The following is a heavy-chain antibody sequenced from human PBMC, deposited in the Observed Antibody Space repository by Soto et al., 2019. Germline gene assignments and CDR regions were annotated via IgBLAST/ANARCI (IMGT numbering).Heavy chain of an antibody. D-gene: IGHD6-19*01. CDR1: GGSISSYY. J-gene: IGHJ4*02. CDR3: ARGGCKLFDH. Sequence: PSETLSLTCTVSGGSISSYYWSWIRQPPGKGLEWIGYFYYSGSTNYNPSLKSRVTISVDTSKNQFSLKLSSVTAADTAVYYCARGGCKLFDHWGQGTLVTVSS. V-gene: IGHV4-59*01. CDR2: FYYSGST.